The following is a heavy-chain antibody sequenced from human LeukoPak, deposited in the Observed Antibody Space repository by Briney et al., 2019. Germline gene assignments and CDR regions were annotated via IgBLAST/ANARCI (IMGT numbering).Heavy chain of an antibody. J-gene: IGHJ1*01. CDR1: GGSISSSSYY. CDR3: ARYSLSRQDFQD. CDR2: IYYSGST. V-gene: IGHV4-39*07. Sequence: SETLSLTCTVSGGSISSSSYYWGWIRQPPGKGLEWIGSIYYSGSTYYNPSLKSRVTISVDTSKNQFSLRLGSVTAADTAVYFCARYSLSRQDFQDWGQGTLVTVSS. D-gene: IGHD6-13*01.